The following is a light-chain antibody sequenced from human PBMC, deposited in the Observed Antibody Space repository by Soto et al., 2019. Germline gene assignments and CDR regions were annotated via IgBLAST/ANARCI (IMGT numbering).Light chain of an antibody. CDR2: GAS. J-gene: IGKJ5*01. CDR1: QSVSSSY. Sequence: EIVMTQSPGTLSLSPGERATLSCRASQSVSSSYLAWYQQKPGQAPRLIIYGASSRATGIPDRFSGSGSGTDFTLTISSLQPDDFATYYCQEYNSYSTFGQGTRLEIK. V-gene: IGKV3-20*01. CDR3: QEYNSYST.